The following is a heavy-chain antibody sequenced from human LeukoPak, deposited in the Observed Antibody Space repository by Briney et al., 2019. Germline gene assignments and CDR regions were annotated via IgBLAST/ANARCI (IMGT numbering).Heavy chain of an antibody. Sequence: GGSLRLSCAASGFTVSDNYMSWVRPAPGKGLGWVSVMYSRGDTYYANSVKGRFTFSRDISKNTLYLQMNGLRAEGTAMYYCARDAPQVPAAGVLASWGQGTLVIVSS. D-gene: IGHD6-13*01. V-gene: IGHV3-53*01. CDR3: ARDAPQVPAAGVLAS. CDR2: MYSRGDT. J-gene: IGHJ5*02. CDR1: GFTVSDNY.